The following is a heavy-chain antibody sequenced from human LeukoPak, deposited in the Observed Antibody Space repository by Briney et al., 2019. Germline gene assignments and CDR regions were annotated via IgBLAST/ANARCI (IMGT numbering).Heavy chain of an antibody. D-gene: IGHD6-19*01. CDR1: GFTFTSYG. CDR3: AKLGYSSGWYDFQIDAFDF. J-gene: IGHJ3*01. Sequence: PGGSLRLSCAASGFTFTSYGMHWVRQAPGKGLEWVAGISYDGSNKFYADSVKGRFTISRDNSKNTLYLQMNSLRAEDTAVYYCAKLGYSSGWYDFQIDAFDFWGQGTMVTVSS. CDR2: ISYDGSNK. V-gene: IGHV3-30*18.